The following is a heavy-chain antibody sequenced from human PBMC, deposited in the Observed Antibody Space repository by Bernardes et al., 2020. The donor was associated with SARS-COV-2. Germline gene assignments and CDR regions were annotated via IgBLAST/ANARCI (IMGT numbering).Heavy chain of an antibody. Sequence: GGSLRLSCAASGFTFSSYSMNWVRQAPGKGLEWVSYISSSSSTIYYADSVKGRFTISRDNAKNSLYLQMNSLRAEDTAVYYCARRGPQKPFDYWGQGTLVTVSS. CDR3: ARRGPQKPFDY. CDR1: GFTFSSYS. V-gene: IGHV3-48*04. J-gene: IGHJ4*02. CDR2: ISSSSSTI.